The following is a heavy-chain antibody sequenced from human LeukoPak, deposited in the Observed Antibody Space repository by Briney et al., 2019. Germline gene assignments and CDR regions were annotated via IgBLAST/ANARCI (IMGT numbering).Heavy chain of an antibody. J-gene: IGHJ2*01. CDR2: IYTSGST. D-gene: IGHD2-21*02. CDR3: ARSRPSTYCGGDCYSGPYWYFDL. V-gene: IGHV4-4*07. Sequence: SETLSLTCTVSGGSISSYYWSWIRQPAGKGLEWIGRIYTSGSTNYNPSLKSRVTMSVDTSKNQFSLKLSSVTAADTAVYYCARSRPSTYCGGDCYSGPYWYFDLWGRGTLVTVPS. CDR1: GGSISSYY.